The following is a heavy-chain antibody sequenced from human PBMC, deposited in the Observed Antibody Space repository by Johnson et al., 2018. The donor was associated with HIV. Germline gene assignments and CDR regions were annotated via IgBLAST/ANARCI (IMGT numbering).Heavy chain of an antibody. CDR1: GFTLSSYV. V-gene: IGHV3-30*04. J-gene: IGHJ3*02. D-gene: IGHD2-8*02. Sequence: QVQLVESGGGVVQPGRSLRLSCAVSGFTLSSYVMHWVRQAPGKGLEWVAVMSYDGSNKYYADSVKGRFTISRDNSKNTLYLQMNSLRAEDTAVYYCARGPGGFGAFDIWGQGTMVTVSS. CDR2: MSYDGSNK. CDR3: ARGPGGFGAFDI.